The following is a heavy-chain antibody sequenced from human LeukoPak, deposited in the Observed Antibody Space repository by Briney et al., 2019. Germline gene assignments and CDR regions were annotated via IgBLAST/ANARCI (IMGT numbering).Heavy chain of an antibody. CDR2: ISSNGGST. V-gene: IGHV3-64*01. D-gene: IGHD4-23*01. Sequence: PGGSLRLSCAASGFTFSSYAMHWVRQAPGKGLEYVSAISSNGGSTYYANSVKGRFTISRDNSKNTLYLQMGSLRTEDMAVYYCARDRRGVGNSGSWYFDLWGRGTLVTVSS. J-gene: IGHJ2*01. CDR1: GFTFSSYA. CDR3: ARDRRGVGNSGSWYFDL.